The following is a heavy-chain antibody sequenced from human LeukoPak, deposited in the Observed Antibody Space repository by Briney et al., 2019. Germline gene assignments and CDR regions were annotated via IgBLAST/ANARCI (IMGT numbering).Heavy chain of an antibody. J-gene: IGHJ4*02. V-gene: IGHV3-53*01. CDR1: GFTFSGYS. D-gene: IGHD5-18*01. Sequence: GGSLRLSCTASGFTFSGYSMNWIRQAPGKGLEWVSVIYSGGSTYYADSVKGRFTISRDNSKNTLYLQMNSLRAEDTAVYYCAREVRDSSLSRRLDYWGQGTLVTVSS. CDR2: IYSGGST. CDR3: AREVRDSSLSRRLDY.